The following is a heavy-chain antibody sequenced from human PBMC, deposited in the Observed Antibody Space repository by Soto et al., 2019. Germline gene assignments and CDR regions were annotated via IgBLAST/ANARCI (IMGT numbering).Heavy chain of an antibody. CDR1: GSTCSSYA. V-gene: IGHV3-30-3*01. Sequence: QVQLVESGGDVVQHGSSLSFSCAASGSTCSSYALHWVRRAPEKGLEWVAHISPDGNNASYAASVKGRFTISRDNSRNTVYLQVNSLRPEDTAVYHCVRGPSHGAFDIWGQGTLVTVSS. CDR2: ISPDGNNA. J-gene: IGHJ3*02. CDR3: VRGPSHGAFDI.